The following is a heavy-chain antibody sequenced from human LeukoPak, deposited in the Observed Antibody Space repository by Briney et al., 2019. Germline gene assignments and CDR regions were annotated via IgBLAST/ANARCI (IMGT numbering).Heavy chain of an antibody. Sequence: GGSLRLSCAASGFTFSSYGMHWVRQAPGKGLEWVSGISGSGDSTYYADSVKGRFTISRDNSKNTLYLQMNSLRAEDTAVYYCASPWEYSRSLEATQYFHHWGQGTLVTVSS. CDR1: GFTFSSYG. J-gene: IGHJ1*01. CDR2: ISGSGDST. V-gene: IGHV3-23*01. D-gene: IGHD2/OR15-2a*01. CDR3: ASPWEYSRSLEATQYFHH.